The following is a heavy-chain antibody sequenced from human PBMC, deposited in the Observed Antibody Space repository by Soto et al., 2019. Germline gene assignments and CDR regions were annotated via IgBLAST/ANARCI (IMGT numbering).Heavy chain of an antibody. V-gene: IGHV4-30-4*01. CDR3: ARGGHFTPACLLLRDCYFEL. CDR1: GGSMSGDDYY. J-gene: IGHJ2*01. CDR2: IYDSGST. D-gene: IGHD3-22*01. Sequence: QVQLQESGPGLVKPSQTLSLTCTVSGGSMSGDDYYWSWIRQPPGQGLEWIGYIYDSGSTSYNPSFQSRVTTSPDTPNDQVSLKLNSVTAADTAGYYCARGGHFTPACLLLRDCYFELWGRGTRVSVSS.